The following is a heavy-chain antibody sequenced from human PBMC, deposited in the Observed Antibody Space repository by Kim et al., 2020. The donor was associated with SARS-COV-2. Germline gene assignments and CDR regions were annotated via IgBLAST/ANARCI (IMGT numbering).Heavy chain of an antibody. CDR2: IKQDGSEK. CDR3: ARDFMDV. Sequence: GGSLRLSCAASGFSLSSYWMSWVRQAPGKGLEWVANIKQDGSEKYYVDSVKGRFTISRDNTKNSLYLQMNSLRAEDTAVYYWARDFMDVWGQGTTVTVSS. J-gene: IGHJ6*02. CDR1: GFSLSSYW. V-gene: IGHV3-7*01.